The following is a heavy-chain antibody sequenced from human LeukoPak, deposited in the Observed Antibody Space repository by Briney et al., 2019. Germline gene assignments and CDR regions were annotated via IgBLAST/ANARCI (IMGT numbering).Heavy chain of an antibody. CDR2: IYTSGST. J-gene: IGHJ6*03. D-gene: IGHD6-13*01. V-gene: IGHV4-4*07. CDR3: ARDKVHSSSWYYYYYYMDV. CDR1: GGSISSYY. Sequence: KPSETLSLTCTVSGGSISSYYWSWIRQPAGKGLVWIGRIYTSGSTNYNPSLKSRVTMSVDTSKNQFSLKLSSVTAADTAVYYCARDKVHSSSWYYYYYYMDVWGKGTTVTVSS.